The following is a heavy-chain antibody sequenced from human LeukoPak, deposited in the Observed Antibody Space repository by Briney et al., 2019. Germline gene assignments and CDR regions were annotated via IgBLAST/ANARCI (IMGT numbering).Heavy chain of an antibody. V-gene: IGHV3-74*01. J-gene: IGHJ4*02. CDR2: INSDGSST. CDR3: VVVAGLG. Sequence: GGCLRLSCAASGFTFTNYWMHWVRQAPGKGLVWVSNINSDGSSTNYADSVKGRFTISRDNAKNTLYLQMNSLRVEDTAVYYCVVVAGLGGGQGTLVTVSS. CDR1: GFTFTNYW. D-gene: IGHD6-19*01.